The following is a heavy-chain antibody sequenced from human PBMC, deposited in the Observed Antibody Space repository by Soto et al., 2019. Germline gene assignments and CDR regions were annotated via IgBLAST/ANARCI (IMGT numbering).Heavy chain of an antibody. D-gene: IGHD3-10*01. CDR1: GFTFTSSA. V-gene: IGHV1-58*01. CDR2: IVVGSGNT. J-gene: IGHJ4*02. CDR3: AAASWFGEPLADY. Sequence: SVKVSCKASGFTFTSSAVQWVRQARGQRPEWIGWIVVGSGNTNYAQKFQERVTITRDMSTSTAYMELSSLRSEDTAVYYCAAASWFGEPLADYWGQGTLVTVSS.